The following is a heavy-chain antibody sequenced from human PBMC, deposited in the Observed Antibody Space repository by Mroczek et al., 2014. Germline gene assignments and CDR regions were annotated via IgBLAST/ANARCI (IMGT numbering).Heavy chain of an antibody. CDR1: GFTFSSYG. CDR2: IWYDGSNK. V-gene: IGHV3-33*01. Sequence: VQLGGVWGEGVVQPGRSLRLSCAASGFTFSSYGMHWVRQAPGKGLEWVAVIWYDGSNKHYADSVKGRFTISRDNSKNTLYLQMNSLRAEDTAVYYCARDKSCSSTSCYTMGNAFDIWGQGTMVTVSS. CDR3: ARDKSCSSTSCYTMGNAFDI. J-gene: IGHJ3*02. D-gene: IGHD2-2*01.